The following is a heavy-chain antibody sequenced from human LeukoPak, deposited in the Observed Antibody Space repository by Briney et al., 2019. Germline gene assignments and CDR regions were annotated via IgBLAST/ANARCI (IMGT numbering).Heavy chain of an antibody. CDR3: ARDLTIVVVYDAFDI. CDR2: ISSSGSTI. J-gene: IGHJ3*02. Sequence: GGSLRLSCAASGFTFSSYEMNWVRQAPGKGLEWVSYISSSGSTIYYADSVKGRFTISRDNAKNSLYLQMNSLRAEDTAVYYCARDLTIVVVYDAFDIWGQGTMVTVSS. D-gene: IGHD3-22*01. V-gene: IGHV3-48*03. CDR1: GFTFSSYE.